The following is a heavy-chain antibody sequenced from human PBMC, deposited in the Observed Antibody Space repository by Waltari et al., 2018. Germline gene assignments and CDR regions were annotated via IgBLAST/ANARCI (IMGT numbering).Heavy chain of an antibody. V-gene: IGHV1-69*05. J-gene: IGHJ3*02. CDR2: IIPIFGTA. D-gene: IGHD2-21*02. CDR1: GGTFSSYA. CDR3: ARAGMTMVVTLGAFDI. Sequence: QVQLGQSGAEVKKPGSSVKVSCKAYGGTFSSYAISLVRQAPGQGLEWMGGIIPIFGTANYAQKFQGRVTITTDESTSTAYMELSSLRSEDTAVYYCARAGMTMVVTLGAFDIWGQGTMVTVSS.